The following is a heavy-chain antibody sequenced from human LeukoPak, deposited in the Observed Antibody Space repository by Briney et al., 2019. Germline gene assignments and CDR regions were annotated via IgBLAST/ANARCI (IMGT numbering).Heavy chain of an antibody. Sequence: GGSLRLSCTASGFTFNNFGMNWVRQAPGKGLVWVSRINIEGSTTTYADSVKGRFTISRDNAKKTVSLQMNSLRAEDTAVYYCVSDHTGHDDYWGQGTLVTVSS. V-gene: IGHV3-74*03. CDR3: VSDHTGHDDY. D-gene: IGHD1-1*01. J-gene: IGHJ4*02. CDR1: GFTFNNFG. CDR2: INIEGSTT.